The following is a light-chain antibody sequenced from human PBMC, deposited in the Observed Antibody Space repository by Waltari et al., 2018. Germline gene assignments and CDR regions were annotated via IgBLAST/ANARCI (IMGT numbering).Light chain of an antibody. J-gene: IGKJ4*01. CDR2: KAS. Sequence: DIQMTQSPSTLSASVGDRVTITCRASQSISHWLAWYQQKPGKAPKLLISKASSLEKEGPSRFSGSGSGTEITLTITNLQPDDVATFYCQRYDDYPPTFGGGTKVEIK. CDR3: QRYDDYPPT. V-gene: IGKV1-5*03. CDR1: QSISHW.